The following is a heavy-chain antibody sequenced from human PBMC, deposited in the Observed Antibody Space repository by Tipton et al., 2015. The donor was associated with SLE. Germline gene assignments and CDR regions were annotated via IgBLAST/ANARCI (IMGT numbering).Heavy chain of an antibody. J-gene: IGHJ4*02. CDR3: ARGSDSPYYFDY. D-gene: IGHD3-22*01. CDR2: IYTSGST. CDR1: SGSISSGSGSYY. V-gene: IGHV4-61*09. Sequence: TLSLTCTVSSGSISSGSGSYYWSWIRQPAGKGLEWLGHIYTSGSTNYNPSLKSRVTISVDTSKNQFSLKLSSVTAADTAVYSCARGSDSPYYFDYWGQGTLVTVSS.